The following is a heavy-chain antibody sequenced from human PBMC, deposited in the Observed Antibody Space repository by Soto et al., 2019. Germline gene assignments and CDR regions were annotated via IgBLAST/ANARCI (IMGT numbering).Heavy chain of an antibody. CDR1: GFTFSSYG. D-gene: IGHD6-13*01. J-gene: IGHJ6*02. CDR2: IWYDGSNK. CDR3: AREYSSHGDYYYGMDV. Sequence: QVQLVESGGGVVQPGRSLRLSCAASGFTFSSYGMHWVRQAPGKGLEWVAVIWYDGSNKYYADSVKGRFTISRDNSKNTLYLQMSSMRADDTAVYYCAREYSSHGDYYYGMDVWGQGTTVTVSS. V-gene: IGHV3-33*01.